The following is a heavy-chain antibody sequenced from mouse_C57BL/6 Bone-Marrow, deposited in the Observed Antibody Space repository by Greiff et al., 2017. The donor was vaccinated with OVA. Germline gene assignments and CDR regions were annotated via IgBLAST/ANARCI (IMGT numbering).Heavy chain of an antibody. CDR2: IRNKANNHAT. V-gene: IGHV6-6*01. CDR3: TSWGLRRGDYYAMDY. J-gene: IGHJ4*01. CDR1: GFTFSDAW. D-gene: IGHD2-4*01. Sequence: EVKVEESGGGLVQPGGSMKLSCAASGFTFSDAWMDWVRQSPEKGLEWVAEIRNKANNHATYYAESVKGRFTISRDDSKSSVYLQMNSLRAEDTGIYYCTSWGLRRGDYYAMDYWGQGTSVTVSS.